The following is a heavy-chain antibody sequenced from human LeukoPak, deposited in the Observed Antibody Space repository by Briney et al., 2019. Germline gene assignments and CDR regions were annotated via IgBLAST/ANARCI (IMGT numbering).Heavy chain of an antibody. V-gene: IGHV3-23*01. Sequence: PGGSLRLSCAASGFTFSSYGMSWVRQAPGKGLEWVSAISGSGGSTYYADSVKGRFTISRDNSKNTLYLQMNSLRAEDTAVYYCAKVGHYYDSSGPGDYWGQGTLVTVSS. D-gene: IGHD3-22*01. CDR3: AKVGHYYDSSGPGDY. CDR2: ISGSGGST. CDR1: GFTFSSYG. J-gene: IGHJ4*02.